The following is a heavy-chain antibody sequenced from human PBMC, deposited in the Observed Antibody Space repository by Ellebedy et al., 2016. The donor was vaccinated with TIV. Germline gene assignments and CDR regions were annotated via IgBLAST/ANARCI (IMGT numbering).Heavy chain of an antibody. D-gene: IGHD1-26*01. V-gene: IGHV3-74*03. J-gene: IGHJ4*02. CDR3: ARNGELGALDY. CDR2: ISSDESGI. CDR1: GFTFGNYW. Sequence: HTGGSLRLSCAASGFTFGNYWMHWVRQVPGKGLQWVSRISSDESGITYADSVRGRFSISRDNAENTLFLQMNSLRVEDTAVYYCARNGELGALDYWGQGILVTVSS.